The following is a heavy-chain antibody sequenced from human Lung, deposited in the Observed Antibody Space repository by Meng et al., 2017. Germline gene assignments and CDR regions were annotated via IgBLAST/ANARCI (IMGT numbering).Heavy chain of an antibody. CDR1: VASISSIDW. J-gene: IGHJ4*02. V-gene: IGHV4/OR15-8*02. CDR2: IYHGGDT. Sequence: ASGSDPLRPWGPLRRTCVFLVASISSIDWWSWFPQPPGKGLEWIGEIYHGGDTNYNPSLKSRVTIAIDRSKNQFSLKLSSVTAADTAVYYCASWIYSCVWQWGQGTLVTVSS. CDR3: ASWIYSCVWQ. D-gene: IGHD5-18*01.